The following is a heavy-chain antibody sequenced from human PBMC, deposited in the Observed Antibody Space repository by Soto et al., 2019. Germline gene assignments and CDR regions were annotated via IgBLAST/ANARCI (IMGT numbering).Heavy chain of an antibody. J-gene: IGHJ6*02. CDR1: GGTFSSYA. V-gene: IGHV1-69*13. Sequence: ASVKVSCKASGGTFSSYAISWVRQAPGQGLEWMGGIIPIFGTANYAQKFQGRVTITADESTSTAYMELSSLRSEDTAVYYCATPSIAARPSGMDVWGQGTTVTVSS. CDR2: IIPIFGTA. CDR3: ATPSIAARPSGMDV. D-gene: IGHD6-6*01.